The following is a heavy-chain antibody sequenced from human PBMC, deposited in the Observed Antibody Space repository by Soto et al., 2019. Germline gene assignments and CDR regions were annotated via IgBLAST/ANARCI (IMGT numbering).Heavy chain of an antibody. CDR2: IYPGDSDT. CDR3: ARLLGGRCYDSPLRLSYMDV. V-gene: IGHV5-51*01. D-gene: IGHD5-12*01. Sequence: PGESLKISCKGSGYSFTSYWIGWVRQMPGKGLEWMGIIYPGDSDTRYSPSFQGQVTISADKSISTAYLQWSSLKASDTAMYYCARLLGGRCYDSPLRLSYMDVWGKGTTVTVSS. J-gene: IGHJ6*03. CDR1: GYSFTSYW.